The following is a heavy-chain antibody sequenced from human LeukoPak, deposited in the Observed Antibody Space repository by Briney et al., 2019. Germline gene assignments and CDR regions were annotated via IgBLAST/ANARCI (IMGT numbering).Heavy chain of an antibody. Sequence: ASVKVSCNASEYTFTVYHFHWVRQAPAQGLEWKGIINPSGGNTVYAQQFQGRVTMTRDMSTSSVYMDMSTLRSDDTAVYYCARGTTLYSGSYYDYWGQGTLVTVSS. D-gene: IGHD1-26*01. CDR1: EYTFTVYH. CDR3: ARGTTLYSGSYYDY. J-gene: IGHJ4*02. V-gene: IGHV1-46*01. CDR2: INPSGGNT.